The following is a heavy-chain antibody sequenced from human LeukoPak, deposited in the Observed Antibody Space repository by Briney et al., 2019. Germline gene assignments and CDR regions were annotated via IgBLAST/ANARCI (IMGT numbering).Heavy chain of an antibody. CDR1: GFTFSSYG. V-gene: IGHV3-30*18. D-gene: IGHD2-21*02. J-gene: IGHJ4*02. CDR3: AKVLVTAISPFDY. Sequence: GGSLRLSCAASGFTFSSYGMHWVRQAPGKGLEWVAVISYDGSNKYYADSVKGRFTISRDNSKNTLYLQMNSLRVEDTAVYYYAKVLVTAISPFDYWGQGTLVTVSS. CDR2: ISYDGSNK.